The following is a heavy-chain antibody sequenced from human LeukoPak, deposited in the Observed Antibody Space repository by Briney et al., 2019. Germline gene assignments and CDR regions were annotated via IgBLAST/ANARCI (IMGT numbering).Heavy chain of an antibody. CDR3: ARELPFDY. D-gene: IGHD3-10*01. V-gene: IGHV3-48*01. Sequence: GGSLRLSCAASGFTVSSYSMNWVRQAPGKGLEWVSYISSSSTIYYADSVKGRFTISRDNAKNSLYLQMSSLRAEDTAVYYCARELPFDYWGQGTLVTVSS. CDR1: GFTVSSYS. J-gene: IGHJ4*02. CDR2: ISSSSTI.